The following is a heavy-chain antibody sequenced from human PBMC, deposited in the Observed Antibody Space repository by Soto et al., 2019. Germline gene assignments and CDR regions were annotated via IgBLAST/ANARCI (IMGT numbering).Heavy chain of an antibody. D-gene: IGHD3-22*01. CDR1: GLTFSTYA. CDR3: ARNLDYDSSGNGF. CDR2: ISDSGGTT. V-gene: IGHV3-23*01. J-gene: IGHJ4*02. Sequence: PGGSLRLSCAASGLTFSTYAMTWVRQAPGKGLEWVSVISDSGGTTYYADSVKGRFTISRDNSKSTLFLEMNSLRDEDTAVYYFARNLDYDSSGNGFWGQGILVTVSS.